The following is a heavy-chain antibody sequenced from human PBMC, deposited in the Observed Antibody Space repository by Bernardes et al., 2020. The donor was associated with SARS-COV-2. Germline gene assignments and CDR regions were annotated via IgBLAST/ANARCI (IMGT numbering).Heavy chain of an antibody. CDR2: MNPSTGYT. D-gene: IGHD2-2*01. CDR1: GYTFTGFQ. CDR3: AKHDAGVPAPPIHYYGMDV. V-gene: IGHV1-2*06. Sequence: ASVKVSCKASGYTFTGFQMHWVRQAPGQGLEWMGRMNPSTGYTRYAQNFQGRVTMTRDTSISTVYMELNRLTSDDTAVYYCAKHDAGVPAPPIHYYGMDVWGQGTTVTVSS. J-gene: IGHJ6*02.